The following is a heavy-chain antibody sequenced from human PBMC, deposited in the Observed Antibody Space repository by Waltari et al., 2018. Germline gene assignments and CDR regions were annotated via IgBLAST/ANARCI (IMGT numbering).Heavy chain of an antibody. CDR3: ASKAAAQAFDI. D-gene: IGHD6-13*01. J-gene: IGHJ3*02. V-gene: IGHV4-39*01. CDR1: GGSISSSSYY. CDR2: IYYSGST. Sequence: QVQLQESGPGLVKPSETLSLTCTVSGGSISSSSYYWGWIRQPPGKGLEWIGSIYYSGSTYYNPSLKSRVTISVDTSKNQFSLKLSSVTAADTAVYYCASKAAAQAFDIWGQGTMVTVSS.